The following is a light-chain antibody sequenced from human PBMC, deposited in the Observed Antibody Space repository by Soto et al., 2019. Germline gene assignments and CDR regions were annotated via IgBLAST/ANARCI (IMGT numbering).Light chain of an antibody. CDR1: QSIRSW. V-gene: IGKV1-5*03. J-gene: IGKJ4*01. Sequence: DIQMTQSPSTLSASVGDRVTITCRASQSIRSWLAWYQQKPGKGPNLLIYKASSLEGGVPSRFSGSGSGTEFPLAIASLQPDDFATYYCQQYHIYPLTFGGGTKVEIK. CDR3: QQYHIYPLT. CDR2: KAS.